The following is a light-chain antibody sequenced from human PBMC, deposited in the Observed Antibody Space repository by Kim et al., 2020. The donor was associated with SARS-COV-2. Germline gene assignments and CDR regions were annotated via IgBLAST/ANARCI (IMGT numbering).Light chain of an antibody. CDR2: AAA. V-gene: IGKV1-39*01. Sequence: ATVGDRVTINCRESQNIGTYLNWYQQKQGKAPQLLSYAAASVRSGVPSRFSGSGSGTDFTLTIGSLQTDDFATYYWQQSYSTPLHSFGQGTKLE. CDR1: QNIGTY. J-gene: IGKJ2*03. CDR3: QQSYSTPLHS.